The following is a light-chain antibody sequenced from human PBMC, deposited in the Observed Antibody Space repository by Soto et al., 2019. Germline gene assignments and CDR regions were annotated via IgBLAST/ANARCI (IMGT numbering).Light chain of an antibody. V-gene: IGKV1D-12*01. CDR3: QHAKSFPVT. J-gene: IGKJ5*01. CDR2: AAS. CDR1: QDVGRW. Sequence: DIQMTQSPSSLSASVGDTVTITCRSSQDVGRWLSWYQQKPGKAPKILIFAASSLQSGVPSRFSGSGSGTDFTLTITSLQSEDFATYYCQHAKSFPVTFGQGTRLAIK.